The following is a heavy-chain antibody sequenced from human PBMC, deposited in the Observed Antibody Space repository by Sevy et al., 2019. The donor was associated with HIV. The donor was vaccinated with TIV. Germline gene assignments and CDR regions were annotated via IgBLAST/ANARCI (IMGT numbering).Heavy chain of an antibody. D-gene: IGHD1-1*01. CDR2: ITPDDT. CDR1: GFTFSTYT. J-gene: IGHJ5*02. Sequence: GGSLRLSCTASGFTFSTYTLTWVRQAPGKGLEWVSSITPDDTHYADSVRGRFSVSRDNSKNTLYLQMDSLTVDDTAVYYGAGDAQTWRGPWYGTSGADRWGQGTLVTVSS. CDR3: AGDAQTWRGPWYGTSGADR. V-gene: IGHV3-23*01.